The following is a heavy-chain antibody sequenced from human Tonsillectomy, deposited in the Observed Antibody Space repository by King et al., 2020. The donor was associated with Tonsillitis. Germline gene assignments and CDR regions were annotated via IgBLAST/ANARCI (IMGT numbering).Heavy chain of an antibody. Sequence: VQLQESGPGLVNPSETLSLTCTVSGDSISDYYWTWIRQPPGKGLEWIGYIAYNGGTSYSPSLKSRVTISMNTSKNQFSLQLESVTTADTAVYFCLSGSYFYSQAVWGQGTLVTVSS. CDR3: LSGSYFYSQAV. V-gene: IGHV4-59*01. J-gene: IGHJ4*02. CDR2: IAYNGGT. CDR1: GDSISDYY. D-gene: IGHD2-15*01.